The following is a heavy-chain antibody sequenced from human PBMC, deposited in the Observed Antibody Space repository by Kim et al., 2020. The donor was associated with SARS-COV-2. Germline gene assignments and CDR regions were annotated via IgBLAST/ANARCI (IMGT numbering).Heavy chain of an antibody. D-gene: IGHD2-21*01. CDR3: TRAYSDYYYYMDV. J-gene: IGHJ6*03. CDR1: GFTFADFA. CDR2: IRSQGYGGTT. V-gene: IGHV3-49*04. Sequence: GGSLRLSCTGSGFTFADFAMSWVRQAPGKGLEWVGFIRSQGYGGTTDYAASVRGRFIISRDGDKSTVYLQMNSLKTKDTDVYYCTRAYSDYYYYMDVWG.